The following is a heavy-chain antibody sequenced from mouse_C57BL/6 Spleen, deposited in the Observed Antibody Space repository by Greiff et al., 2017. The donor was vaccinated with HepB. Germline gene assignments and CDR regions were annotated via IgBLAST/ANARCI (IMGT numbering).Heavy chain of an antibody. D-gene: IGHD1-1*01. J-gene: IGHJ3*01. CDR3: ASPIDYGSSYVFAY. Sequence: DVKLVESGGGLVKPGGSLKLSCAASGFTFSDYGMHWVRQAPEKGLEWVAYISSGSSTIYYADTVKGRFTISRDNAKNTLFLQMTSLRSEDTAMYYCASPIDYGSSYVFAYWGQGTLVTVSA. CDR1: GFTFSDYG. V-gene: IGHV5-17*01. CDR2: ISSGSSTI.